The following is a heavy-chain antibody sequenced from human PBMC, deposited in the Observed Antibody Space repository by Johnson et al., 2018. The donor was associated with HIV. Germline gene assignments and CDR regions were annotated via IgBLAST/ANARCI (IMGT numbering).Heavy chain of an antibody. V-gene: IGHV3-13*01. Sequence: EQLVESGGGLVKPGGSLRLSCAASGFTFSNAWMSWVRQAPGKGLEWVSAIGTAGDTYYPGSVKGRFTISRENAKNSLYLQMNSLRAGDTAVYYCARVGGYRAFDIWGQGEMVTVSS. CDR2: IGTAGDT. CDR3: ARVGGYRAFDI. CDR1: GFTFSNAW. J-gene: IGHJ3*02. D-gene: IGHD5-18*01.